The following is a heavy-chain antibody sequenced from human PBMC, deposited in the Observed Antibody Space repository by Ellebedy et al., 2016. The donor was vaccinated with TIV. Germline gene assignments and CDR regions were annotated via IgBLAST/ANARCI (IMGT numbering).Heavy chain of an antibody. CDR3: ARDVSYYADDY. CDR1: GFTFSRHG. J-gene: IGHJ4*02. D-gene: IGHD3-10*01. CDR2: IWSDGNTR. Sequence: GESLKISCAASGFTFSRHGMHWVRQAPGKGLEWVAVIWSDGNTRHYADSVKDRFTISRDNSKNTLYLQMNSLGAEDTAVYYCARDVSYYADDYWGQGTLVTVSS. V-gene: IGHV3-33*01.